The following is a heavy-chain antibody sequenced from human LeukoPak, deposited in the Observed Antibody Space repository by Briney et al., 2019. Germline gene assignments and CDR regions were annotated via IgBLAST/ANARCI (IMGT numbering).Heavy chain of an antibody. D-gene: IGHD2-2*01. CDR2: IYHSGST. V-gene: IGHV4-59*08. Sequence: PSETLSLTCSVSGGSISTYYWRWIRQPAGKGLEWIGTIYHSGSTYYNPSLKSRVTISVDTSKNQFSLKLTSVTVADTAVYYCARREWGYAVSVWGKGTTITVSS. CDR3: ARREWGYAVSV. J-gene: IGHJ6*04. CDR1: GGSISTYY.